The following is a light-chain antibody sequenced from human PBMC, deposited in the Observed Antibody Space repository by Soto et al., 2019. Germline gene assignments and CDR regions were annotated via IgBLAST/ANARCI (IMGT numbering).Light chain of an antibody. Sequence: DIQMTQSPSTLSASVGDRVTITCRASQGIVRWLAWYQQKPGKAPKLLIYDASTLESGVPSRFSGSGAGTEFTLTISSLQSDDFATYYCQHYYGFSRTFGQGTKVDIK. CDR2: DAS. CDR3: QHYYGFSRT. V-gene: IGKV1-5*01. CDR1: QGIVRW. J-gene: IGKJ1*01.